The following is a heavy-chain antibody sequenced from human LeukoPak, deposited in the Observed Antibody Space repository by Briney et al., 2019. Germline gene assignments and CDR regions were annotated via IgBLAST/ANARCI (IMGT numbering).Heavy chain of an antibody. D-gene: IGHD2-2*01. V-gene: IGHV3-48*03. J-gene: IGHJ4*02. Sequence: GGSLRLSCEASGFTFSSYEMNWVRQAPGKGLEWVSYISSSGSTIYYADSVKGRFTISRDNAKNSLYLQMNSLRAEDTAVYYCAALLWSRFDYWGQGTLVTVSS. CDR1: GFTFSSYE. CDR3: AALLWSRFDY. CDR2: ISSSGSTI.